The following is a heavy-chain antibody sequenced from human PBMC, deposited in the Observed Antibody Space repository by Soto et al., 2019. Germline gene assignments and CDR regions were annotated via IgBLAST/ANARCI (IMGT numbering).Heavy chain of an antibody. Sequence: ASVKVSCKASGYTFTSYAMHWVRQAPGQRLEWMGWINAGNGNTKYSQKFQGRVTITRDTSASTAYMELSSLRSEDTAVYYCARSFFLSRYPPSFDYWGQGTLGTGS. D-gene: IGHD3-3*01. CDR3: ARSFFLSRYPPSFDY. J-gene: IGHJ4*02. CDR1: GYTFTSYA. CDR2: INAGNGNT. V-gene: IGHV1-3*01.